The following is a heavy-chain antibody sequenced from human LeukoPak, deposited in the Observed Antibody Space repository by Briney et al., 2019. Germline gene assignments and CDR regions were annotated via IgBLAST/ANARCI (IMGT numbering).Heavy chain of an antibody. CDR3: AKFIGSSWSGSYFDY. Sequence: GGSLRLSCAASGFTFSSFAMSWVRQAPGKGLEWVSVISVSGDGTYYADSVKGRFTISRDNSKNTLYLRMNSLRAEDTAVYYCAKFIGSSWSGSYFDYWGQGTLVTVSS. J-gene: IGHJ4*02. V-gene: IGHV3-23*01. D-gene: IGHD6-13*01. CDR1: GFTFSSFA. CDR2: ISVSGDGT.